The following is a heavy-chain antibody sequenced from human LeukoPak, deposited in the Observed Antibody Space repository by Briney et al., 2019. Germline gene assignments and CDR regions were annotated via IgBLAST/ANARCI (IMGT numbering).Heavy chain of an antibody. J-gene: IGHJ6*03. D-gene: IGHD3-10*01. CDR1: GGSFSGYY. CDR3: ARGGGYYGSGSYSLPYYYYYYYMDV. CDR2: INHSGST. V-gene: IGHV4-34*01. Sequence: SETLSLTXAVYGGSFSGYYWSWIRQPPGKGLEWIGEINHSGSTSYNPSLKSRVTISVDTSKNQFSLKLSSVTAANTAVYYCARGGGYYGSGSYSLPYYYYYYYMDVWGKGTTVTVSS.